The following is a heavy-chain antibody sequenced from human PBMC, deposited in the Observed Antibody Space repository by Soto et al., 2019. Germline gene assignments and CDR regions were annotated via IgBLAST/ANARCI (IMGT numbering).Heavy chain of an antibody. D-gene: IGHD2-21*02. CDR2: ISYDGSNK. V-gene: IGHV3-30-3*01. CDR1: GFTFSSYA. Sequence: VQLVESGGGVVQPGRSLRLSCAASGFTFSSYAMHWVRQAPGKGLEWVAVISYDGSNKYYADSVKGRFTISRDNSKNTLYLQMNSLRAEDTAVYYCARAPTVVTKVNWYFDLWGRGTLVTVSS. J-gene: IGHJ2*01. CDR3: ARAPTVVTKVNWYFDL.